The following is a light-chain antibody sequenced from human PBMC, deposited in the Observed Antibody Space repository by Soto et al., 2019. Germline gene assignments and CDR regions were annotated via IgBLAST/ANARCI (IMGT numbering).Light chain of an antibody. V-gene: IGKV2-28*01. CDR2: LGS. CDR1: QSLLQSNGNNY. J-gene: IGKJ2*01. CDR3: MQVLQTPPT. Sequence: DIVMTQSPLSLPVIPGEPASISCRSSQSLLQSNGNNYLDWYLQKPGQSPQVLIYLGSNRASGVPDRFSGSGSGTDFTLKISRVEAEDVGVYYCMQVLQTPPTFGQGTKLEIK.